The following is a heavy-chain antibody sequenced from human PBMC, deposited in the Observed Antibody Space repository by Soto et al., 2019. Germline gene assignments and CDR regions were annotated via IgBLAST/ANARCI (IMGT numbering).Heavy chain of an antibody. V-gene: IGHV3-30-3*01. D-gene: IGHD5-12*01. CDR2: ISYDGSDK. CDR3: ARGVGYSGYDPVGF. CDR1: GFTVSSYA. J-gene: IGHJ4*02. Sequence: PGGSLRLSCAASGFTVSSYAMHWVRQAPGKGLEWVAVISYDGSDKYYADSVKGRFTISRDNSKNTLYLQMNSLRAEDTAVYYCARGVGYSGYDPVGFWGQGTLVTVSS.